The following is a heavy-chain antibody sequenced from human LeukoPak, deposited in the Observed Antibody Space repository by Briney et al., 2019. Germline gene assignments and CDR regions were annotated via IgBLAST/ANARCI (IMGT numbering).Heavy chain of an antibody. D-gene: IGHD6-6*01. V-gene: IGHV3-48*04. CDR3: ARGGAARPDY. Sequence: GGALRLSCAASRFTFSNYGMNWVRRAPGKGPQWVSYIGSITRNINYADSVRGRFTISRDNAKSTMYLQMNSLRVDDGGIYYCARGGAARPDYWGQGTLVSVSS. CDR2: IGSITRNI. J-gene: IGHJ4*02. CDR1: RFTFSNYG.